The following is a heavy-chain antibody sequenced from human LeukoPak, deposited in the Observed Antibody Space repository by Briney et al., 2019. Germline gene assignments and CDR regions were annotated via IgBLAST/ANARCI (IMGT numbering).Heavy chain of an antibody. D-gene: IGHD2-2*01. Sequence: GGSLRLSCAASGFTFSGSAMHWVCQASGKGLEWVGRIRSKANSYATAYAASVKGRFTISRDDSKNTAYLQMNSLKTEDTAVYYCTRSLGYCSSTSCYYYYYMDVWGKGTTVTVSS. J-gene: IGHJ6*03. CDR3: TRSLGYCSSTSCYYYYYMDV. CDR1: GFTFSGSA. V-gene: IGHV3-73*01. CDR2: IRSKANSYAT.